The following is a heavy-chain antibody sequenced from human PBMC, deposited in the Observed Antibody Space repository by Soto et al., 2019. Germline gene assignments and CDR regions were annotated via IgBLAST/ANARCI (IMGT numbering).Heavy chain of an antibody. CDR2: IIPIFGTA. Sequence: SVKVSCKASGGTFSSYAISWVRQAPGQGLEWMGGIIPIFGTANYAQKFQGRVTITADESTSTAYMELSSLRSEDTAVYYCFNYVWGSYRSRAFDIWGQGTMVTVSS. CDR3: FNYVWGSYRSRAFDI. J-gene: IGHJ3*02. V-gene: IGHV1-69*13. CDR1: GGTFSSYA. D-gene: IGHD3-16*02.